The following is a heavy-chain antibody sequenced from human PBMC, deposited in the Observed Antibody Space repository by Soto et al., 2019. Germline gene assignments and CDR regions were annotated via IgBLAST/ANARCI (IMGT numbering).Heavy chain of an antibody. Sequence: SETLSLTCTVSGGSISSYYWSWIRQPPGKGLEWIGYIYYSGSTNYNPSLKSRVTISVDTSRNQFSLKLSSVTAADTAVYYCAGESIAVAGEGYDAFDIWGQGTMVTVSS. J-gene: IGHJ3*02. CDR2: IYYSGST. V-gene: IGHV4-59*01. D-gene: IGHD6-19*01. CDR3: AGESIAVAGEGYDAFDI. CDR1: GGSISSYY.